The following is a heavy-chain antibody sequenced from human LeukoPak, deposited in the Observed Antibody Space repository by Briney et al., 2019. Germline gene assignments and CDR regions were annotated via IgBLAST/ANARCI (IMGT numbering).Heavy chain of an antibody. CDR3: ARRTSNPVGAIDY. CDR1: GGSISISNYY. Sequence: SETLSLTCTVSGGSISISNYYWGWIRQPPGRGLEWIGSVSYSGTYYNPSLKSRLTISVDTSKNHFSLNLRSVTAADTAVYYCARRTSNPVGAIDYWGQGTLVTVSS. J-gene: IGHJ4*02. D-gene: IGHD1-26*01. V-gene: IGHV4-39*01. CDR2: VSYSGT.